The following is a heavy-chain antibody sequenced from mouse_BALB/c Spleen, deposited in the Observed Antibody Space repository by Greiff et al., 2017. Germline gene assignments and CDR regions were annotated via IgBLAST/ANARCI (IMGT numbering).Heavy chain of an antibody. J-gene: IGHJ4*01. CDR3: ARSEVRGYAMDY. Sequence: EVQRVESGGGLVQPGGSRKLSCAASGFTFSSFGMHWVRQAPEKGLEWVAYISSGSSTIYYADTVKGRFTISRDNPKNTLFLQMTSLRSEDTAMYYCARSEVRGYAMDYWGQGTSVTVSS. D-gene: IGHD2-14*01. V-gene: IGHV5-17*02. CDR1: GFTFSSFG. CDR2: ISSGSSTI.